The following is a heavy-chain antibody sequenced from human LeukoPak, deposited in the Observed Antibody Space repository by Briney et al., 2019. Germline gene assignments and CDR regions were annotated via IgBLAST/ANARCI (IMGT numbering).Heavy chain of an antibody. CDR3: ARAVAGLRGYYYYYGMDV. CDR1: GGSISSSSYY. V-gene: IGHV4-39*07. D-gene: IGHD6-19*01. J-gene: IGHJ6*02. CDR2: IYYSGST. Sequence: SETLSLTCTVSGGSISSSSYYWGWIRQPPGRGLEWIGSIYYSGSTYYNPSLKSRVTISVDTSKNQFSLKLSSATAADTAVYYCARAVAGLRGYYYYYGMDVWGQGTTVTVSS.